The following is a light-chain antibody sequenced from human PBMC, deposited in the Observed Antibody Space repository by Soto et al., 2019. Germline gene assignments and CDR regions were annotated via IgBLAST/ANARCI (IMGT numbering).Light chain of an antibody. CDR1: SSDVGGYNY. Sequence: QSALTQPASVSGSPGQSITISCTGTSSDVGGYNYVSWYQQNPGKATKLMIYDVSNRPSGVSNRFSGSKSGNTASLIISGLQAEDEADYYCSAFTSSTTYVFGTGTKVTVL. V-gene: IGLV2-14*03. J-gene: IGLJ1*01. CDR2: DVS. CDR3: SAFTSSTTYV.